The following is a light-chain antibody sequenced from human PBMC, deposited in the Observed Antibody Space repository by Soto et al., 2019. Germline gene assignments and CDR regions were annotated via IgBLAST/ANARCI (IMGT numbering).Light chain of an antibody. CDR1: SSNIGAGYE. J-gene: IGLJ1*01. CDR2: GNT. V-gene: IGLV1-40*01. Sequence: QSVLTQPPSVSGAPGQRVTISCTGSSSNIGAGYEVHWFQQLPGTAPKLLIYGNTNRPSGVPDRFSGSKSDTSASLAITGLQPEDEADYYCQSYDSSLSALYVFGPGTKVTVL. CDR3: QSYDSSLSALYV.